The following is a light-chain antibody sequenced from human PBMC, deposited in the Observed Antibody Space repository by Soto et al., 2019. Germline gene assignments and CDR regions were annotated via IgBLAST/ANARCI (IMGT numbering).Light chain of an antibody. CDR3: QQYSNYATT. CDR1: QSVTNS. Sequence: MTPSPATLSVSPGDRVTLSCRPSQSVTNSLAWYQQKPGKVPKRLIYSASSLQNGVPSRFSGSGSGTEFTLTISSLQPDDFATYYCQQYSNYATTFGQGTRLEIK. J-gene: IGKJ5*01. CDR2: SAS. V-gene: IGKV1-5*01.